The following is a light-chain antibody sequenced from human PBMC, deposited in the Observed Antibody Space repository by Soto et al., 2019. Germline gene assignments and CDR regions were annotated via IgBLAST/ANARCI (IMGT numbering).Light chain of an antibody. CDR1: QSVSSSY. CDR2: GAS. J-gene: IGKJ1*01. V-gene: IGKV3-20*01. Sequence: SNSPVALSLSQRERATLSCRASQSVSSSYLAWYQQKPGQAPRLLIYGASSRATGIPDRFSGSGSGTDFTLTIIRLEPEDFALYYCQQYGSSPLTFGQGTMVDI. CDR3: QQYGSSPLT.